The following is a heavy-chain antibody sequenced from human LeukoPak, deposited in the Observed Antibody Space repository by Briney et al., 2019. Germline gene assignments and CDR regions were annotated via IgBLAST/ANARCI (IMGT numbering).Heavy chain of an antibody. J-gene: IGHJ4*02. CDR2: ISSSSSTI. CDR1: GFTFSSYS. V-gene: IGHV3-48*01. D-gene: IGHD3-22*01. CDR3: ARDAPYYYDSRYFDY. Sequence: GGSLRLSCAASGFTFSSYSMNWVRQAPGKGLEWVSYISSSSSTIYYADSVKGRFTISRDNAKNSLYLQMNSQRAEDTAVYYCARDAPYYYDSRYFDYWGQGTLVTVSS.